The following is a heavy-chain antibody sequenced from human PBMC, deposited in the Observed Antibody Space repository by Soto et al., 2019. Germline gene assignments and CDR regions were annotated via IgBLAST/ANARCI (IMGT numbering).Heavy chain of an antibody. CDR1: GFTFSSYS. Sequence: EVQLVESGGGLVKPGGSLRLSCAASGFTFSSYSMNWVRQAPGKGLEWVSSISSSSSYIYYADSVKGRFTISRDNAKNSLYLQMNSLRAEDTAVYYCARALVGDYYFDYWGQGNLVTVSS. CDR3: ARALVGDYYFDY. V-gene: IGHV3-21*01. CDR2: ISSSSSYI. D-gene: IGHD2-8*02. J-gene: IGHJ4*02.